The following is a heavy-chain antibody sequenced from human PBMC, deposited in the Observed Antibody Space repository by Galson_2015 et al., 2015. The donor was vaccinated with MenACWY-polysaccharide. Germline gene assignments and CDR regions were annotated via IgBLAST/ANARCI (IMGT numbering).Heavy chain of an antibody. CDR3: ARDRDYSKSTHHYDY. V-gene: IGHV3-33*01. J-gene: IGHJ4*02. Sequence: SLRLSCAASGFTFSNYGMNWVRQAPGKGLEWVAVIWYDGSNKIYADSVKGRFTASRDNSKNTLYLQLNSLRTEDTAVYYCARDRDYSKSTHHYDYWGQGTLVTVSS. CDR1: GFTFSNYG. CDR2: IWYDGSNK. D-gene: IGHD4-11*01.